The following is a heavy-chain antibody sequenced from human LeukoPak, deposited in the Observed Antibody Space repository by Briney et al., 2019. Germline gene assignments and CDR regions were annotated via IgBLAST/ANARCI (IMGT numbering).Heavy chain of an antibody. CDR3: AKVDDYGDYFDY. D-gene: IGHD4-17*01. Sequence: GGSLRLSCAASGFTFSSYGMHWVRQAPGKGLEWVAVIWYDGSNKYYADSVKGRFTISRDNSKNTLYLQMNSLRAEDTAVYYCAKVDDYGDYFDYWGQGTPVTVSS. CDR1: GFTFSSYG. J-gene: IGHJ4*02. CDR2: IWYDGSNK. V-gene: IGHV3-33*06.